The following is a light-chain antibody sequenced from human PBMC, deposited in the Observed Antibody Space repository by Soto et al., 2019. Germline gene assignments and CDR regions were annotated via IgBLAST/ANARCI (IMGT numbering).Light chain of an antibody. CDR3: QQYGSSLVWT. Sequence: EIVLTQSPGTLSLSPGERATLSCRASQSVSSSYLAWYQQKPGQAPRLLIYGASCRATGIPDRFSGSGSGTDFTLTISRLEPEDFAVYYCQQYGSSLVWTFGQGTKVDIK. CDR2: GAS. V-gene: IGKV3-20*01. J-gene: IGKJ1*01. CDR1: QSVSSSY.